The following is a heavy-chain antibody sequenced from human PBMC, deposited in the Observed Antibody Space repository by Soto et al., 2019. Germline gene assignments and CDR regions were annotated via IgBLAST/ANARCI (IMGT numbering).Heavy chain of an antibody. CDR3: ARLGGYYQSLDS. CDR1: GCSMSSYD. D-gene: IGHD3-22*01. V-gene: IGHV4-59*08. Sequence: SETLSLTCTVSGCSMSSYDWSWIRQPPGKGLEWIGYIYYAGTTTYNPSLKSRVSISIDTSKSEVSLKLTSVTAADTAVYYCARLGGYYQSLDSWGQGTVVTVSS. CDR2: IYYAGTT. J-gene: IGHJ4*02.